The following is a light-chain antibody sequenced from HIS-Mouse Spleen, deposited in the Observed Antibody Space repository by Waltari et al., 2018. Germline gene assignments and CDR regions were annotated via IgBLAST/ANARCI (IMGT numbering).Light chain of an antibody. CDR1: NLGSKS. J-gene: IGLJ2*01. Sequence: SYVLTQPPSVSVAPGKRARITCGGNNLGSKSVHWYQQKPGQAPLLVVYYDSARPSGIPVRFSGSNSGNTATLTISRVEAGDEADYYCQVWDSSSDHVVFGGGTKLTVL. CDR3: QVWDSSSDHVV. V-gene: IGLV3-21*04. CDR2: YDS.